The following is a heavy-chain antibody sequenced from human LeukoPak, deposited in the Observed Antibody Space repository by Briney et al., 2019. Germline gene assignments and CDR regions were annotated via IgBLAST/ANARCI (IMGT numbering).Heavy chain of an antibody. J-gene: IGHJ4*02. CDR2: IRYDGSNK. Sequence: GGSLRLSCAASGFTFSSYGMHWVRQAPGKGLEWEAFIRYDGSNKYYADSVKGRFTISRDNSKNTLYLQMNSLRAEDTAVYYCAGCSSTSCSSDYFDYWGQGTLVTVSS. CDR3: AGCSSTSCSSDYFDY. D-gene: IGHD2-2*01. CDR1: GFTFSSYG. V-gene: IGHV3-30*02.